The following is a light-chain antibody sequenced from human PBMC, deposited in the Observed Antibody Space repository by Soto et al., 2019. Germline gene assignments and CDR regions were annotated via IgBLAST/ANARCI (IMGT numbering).Light chain of an antibody. CDR3: QQYGSSPWT. J-gene: IGKJ1*01. CDR2: GAS. Sequence: EIVLTQSPVTLSLSPGQGAALSCRASQSISNHLGWYQQEPGQAPRLLIYGASSRATGIPGRFSGSGSGTDFTLTISRLEPEDFAVYYCQQYGSSPWTFGQGTKVDI. V-gene: IGKV3-20*01. CDR1: QSISNH.